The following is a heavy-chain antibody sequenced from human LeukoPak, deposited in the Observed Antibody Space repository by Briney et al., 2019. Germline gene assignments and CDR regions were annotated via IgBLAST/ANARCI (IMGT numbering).Heavy chain of an antibody. D-gene: IGHD3-10*01. CDR2: ISSSSSYI. CDR1: GFTFSSHS. V-gene: IGHV3-21*01. J-gene: IGHJ4*02. Sequence: PGGSLRLSCAASGFTFSSHSMNWVRQAPGKGLEWVSSISSSSSYIYYADSVKGRFTISRDNAKNSLYLQMNSLRAEDTAVYYCAGSYYGSGSYYHRLGWGQGTLVTVSS. CDR3: AGSYYGSGSYYHRLG.